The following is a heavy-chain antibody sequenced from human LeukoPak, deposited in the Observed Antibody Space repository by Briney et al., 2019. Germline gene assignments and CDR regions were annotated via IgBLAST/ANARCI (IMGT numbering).Heavy chain of an antibody. CDR2: ISYDGSNK. D-gene: IGHD3-3*01. J-gene: IGHJ4*02. CDR3: AKDRFGN. Sequence: AGGSLRLSCAASGFTFSSYGMHWVRQAPGKGLEWVAVISYDGSNKYYADSVKGRFTISRDNSKNTLYLQMNSLRAEDTAVYYCAKDRFGNWGQGTLVTVSS. CDR1: GFTFSSYG. V-gene: IGHV3-30*18.